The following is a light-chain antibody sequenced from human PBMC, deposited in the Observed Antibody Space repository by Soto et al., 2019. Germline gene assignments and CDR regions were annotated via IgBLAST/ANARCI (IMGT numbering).Light chain of an antibody. CDR3: QKSYSSPFT. CDR1: PIISNY. V-gene: IGKV1-39*01. CDR2: GAT. J-gene: IGKJ3*01. Sequence: IQIPQSPSSRSASVGDRVTIICRASPIISNYLNWYQQNPWIAPKVLIYGATCLQSGVPSICSGSGVGTDFTLTISSLQPEDFATNYCQKSYSSPFTFGPGTKVDIK.